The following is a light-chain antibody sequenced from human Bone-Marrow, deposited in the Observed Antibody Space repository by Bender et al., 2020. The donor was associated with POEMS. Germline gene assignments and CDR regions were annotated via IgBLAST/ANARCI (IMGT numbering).Light chain of an antibody. CDR2: NDN. CDR1: SSNIGSST. CDR3: AAWEDSLNGWV. Sequence: QSVLTQPPSASGTPGQRVTISCSGKSSNIGSSTVNWFQQLPKTAPKLLIYNDNQRPSGVPDRFSGSKSGTSASLAISGLQSEDEAHYYCAAWEDSLNGWVFGGGTKLTVL. J-gene: IGLJ3*02. V-gene: IGLV1-44*01.